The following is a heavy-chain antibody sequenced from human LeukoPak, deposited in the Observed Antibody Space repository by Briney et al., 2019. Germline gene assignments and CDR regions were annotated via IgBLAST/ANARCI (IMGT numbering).Heavy chain of an antibody. D-gene: IGHD3-22*01. CDR3: ARGNYYDSNGVYFDY. V-gene: IGHV4-39*07. CDR1: GGSISSSSYY. CDR2: IYYSGST. J-gene: IGHJ4*02. Sequence: SETLSLTCTVSGGSISSSSYYWGWIRQPPGKGLEWIGSIYYSGSTYYNPSLKSRVTISVDTSKNQFSLKLSSVTAADTAVYYCARGNYYDSNGVYFDYWGQGTLVTVSS.